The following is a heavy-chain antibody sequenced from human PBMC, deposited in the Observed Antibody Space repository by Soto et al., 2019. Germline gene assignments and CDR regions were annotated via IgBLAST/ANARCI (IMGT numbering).Heavy chain of an antibody. CDR2: IYSGGST. CDR3: ARATGVGTPLGDSGMDV. Sequence: PXGSLRLSCSAAGCTVSSNYMSWVRQAPGKGLEWVSVIYSGGSTYYADPVKGRFTISRENAKNTLYLQMSRLRAEDTAVYYCARATGVGTPLGDSGMDVWGQGTTVTVSS. D-gene: IGHD2-15*01. J-gene: IGHJ6*02. V-gene: IGHV3-53*01. CDR1: GCTVSSNY.